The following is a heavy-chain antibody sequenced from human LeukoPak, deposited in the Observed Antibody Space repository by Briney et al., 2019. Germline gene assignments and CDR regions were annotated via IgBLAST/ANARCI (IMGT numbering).Heavy chain of an antibody. CDR1: GGSFSNYY. D-gene: IGHD1-7*01. Sequence: SETLSLTCAVYGGSFSNYYWSWIRQPPGKGLEWIGEINDSGRINYNPSLMSRVTVSVDTSKNQFPLRLTSVTATDTAVYYCARRWNYGRNYYIDVWGNGATVSVSS. CDR3: ARRWNYGRNYYIDV. CDR2: INDSGRI. V-gene: IGHV4-34*01. J-gene: IGHJ6*03.